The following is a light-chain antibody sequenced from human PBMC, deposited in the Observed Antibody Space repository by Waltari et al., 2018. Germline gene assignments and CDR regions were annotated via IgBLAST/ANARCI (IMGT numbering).Light chain of an antibody. CDR1: QSVSTN. CDR3: QQYNRWPPIT. J-gene: IGKJ5*01. V-gene: IGKV3-15*01. CDR2: DAS. Sequence: IFMKRSPATLLGSPGEAATPPCRASQSVSTNVAWYQKKPGQAPRLLIYDASTRATPIPAKFRGSGSGTEFTLTISSLQSEDFAVYYCQQYNRWPPITFGRGTRLEIK.